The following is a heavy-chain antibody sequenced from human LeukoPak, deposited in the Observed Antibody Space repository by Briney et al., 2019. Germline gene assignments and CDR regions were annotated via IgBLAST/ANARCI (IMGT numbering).Heavy chain of an antibody. D-gene: IGHD2-21*01. J-gene: IGHJ5*02. V-gene: IGHV4-59*01. CDR2: IYYSGST. CDR3: ARGRRYYWFDP. CDR1: GGSISSYY. Sequence: SETLSLTCTVSGGSISSYYWSWIRQPPGKGLEWIGYIYYSGSTSYNPSLKSRVTISIDTSKNQFSLKLSSVTAADTAVYYCARGRRYYWFDPWGQGTLVTVSS.